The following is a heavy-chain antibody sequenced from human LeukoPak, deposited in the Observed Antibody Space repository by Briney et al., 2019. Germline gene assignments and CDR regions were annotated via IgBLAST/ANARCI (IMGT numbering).Heavy chain of an antibody. CDR1: GFTVSSKD. J-gene: IGHJ4*02. CDR3: ARDFRGLDH. Sequence: GGSLRLSYAASGFTVSSKDMSWVRQAPGKGLEWVSVIYSGGSTYYADSVKGRFIISRDNFKNTLYLQMNSLRAEDTAVYYCARDFRGLDHWGQGTLVTVSS. CDR2: IYSGGST. V-gene: IGHV3-66*01.